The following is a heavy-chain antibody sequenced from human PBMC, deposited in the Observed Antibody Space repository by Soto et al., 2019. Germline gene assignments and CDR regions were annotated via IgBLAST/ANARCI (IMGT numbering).Heavy chain of an antibody. D-gene: IGHD3-22*01. CDR2: ISYDGSNK. V-gene: IGHV3-30*03. J-gene: IGHJ4*02. CDR3: ARTPDSITMIVVSDCYFDY. Sequence: SLRLSCAASGFTFSSYGMHWVRQAPGKGLEWVAVISYDGSNKYYADSVKGRFTISRDNSKNTLYLQMNSLRAEDTAVYYCARTPDSITMIVVSDCYFDYWGQGTLVTVSS. CDR1: GFTFSSYG.